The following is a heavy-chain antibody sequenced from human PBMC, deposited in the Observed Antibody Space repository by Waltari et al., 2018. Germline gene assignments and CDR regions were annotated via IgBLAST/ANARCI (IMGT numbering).Heavy chain of an antibody. CDR2: VNSDASTT. Sequence: EVQLVESGGGLVQPGGSLRLSCVAAGFTFSHYWMPWVRHGPGRGLEWVSRVNSDASTTTCADSVKGRFTISRENAKNTLYLQMNSLRDDDTAVYYWGRSGKPGGVDVWGQGTTVTVSS. V-gene: IGHV3-74*02. CDR1: GFTFSHYW. CDR3: GRSGKPGGVDV. J-gene: IGHJ6*02.